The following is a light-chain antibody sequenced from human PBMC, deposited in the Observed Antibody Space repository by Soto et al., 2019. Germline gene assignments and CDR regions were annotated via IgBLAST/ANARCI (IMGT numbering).Light chain of an antibody. J-gene: IGKJ4*01. V-gene: IGKV3-11*02. CDR3: HQRTNWPPTPT. CDR1: QSVGGS. CDR2: DAS. Sequence: EIVLTQSPATLSLSPGERATLFCRASQSVGGSLAWYQQKPGQAPRLVMFDASNRATDIPARFSGSGSGRDFTLTISSLEPEDFAVYYCHQRTNWPPTPTFGGGTKVEIK.